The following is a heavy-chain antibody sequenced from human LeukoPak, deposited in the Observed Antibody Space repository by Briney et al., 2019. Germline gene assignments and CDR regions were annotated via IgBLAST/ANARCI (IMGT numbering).Heavy chain of an antibody. CDR2: IWYGGSNK. CDR3: AKSRRFYGDYPYDAFDI. V-gene: IGHV3-30*02. J-gene: IGHJ3*02. D-gene: IGHD4-17*01. CDR1: GFTFSSYG. Sequence: GGSLRLSCAASGFTFSSYGMHWVRQAPGKGLEWVAVIWYGGSNKYYADSVKGRFTISRDNSKNTLYLQMNSLRAEDTAVYYCAKSRRFYGDYPYDAFDIWGQGTMVTVSS.